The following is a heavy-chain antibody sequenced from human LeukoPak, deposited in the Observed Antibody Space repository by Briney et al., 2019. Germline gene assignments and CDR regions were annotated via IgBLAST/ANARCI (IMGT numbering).Heavy chain of an antibody. CDR2: IYHSGST. Sequence: TSDTLSLTCAVYGGSFSGYYWSWIRQPPGKGLEWIGSIYHSGSTYYNPSLNSRVTISVDTSKNQFSLKLSSVTAADTAVYYCARGGVLRFLEWLLYGAFDIWGQGTMVTVSS. J-gene: IGHJ3*02. V-gene: IGHV4-34*01. CDR3: ARGGVLRFLEWLLYGAFDI. D-gene: IGHD3-3*01. CDR1: GGSFSGYY.